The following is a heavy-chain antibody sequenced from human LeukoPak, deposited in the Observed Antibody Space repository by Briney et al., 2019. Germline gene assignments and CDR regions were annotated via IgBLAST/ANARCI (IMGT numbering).Heavy chain of an antibody. CDR1: GFTFSHAW. CDR3: TTDKGITFGGVIVIPVY. J-gene: IGHJ4*02. V-gene: IGHV3-15*01. CDR2: IKSKTDGGTT. Sequence: GGSLRLSCAASGFTFSHAWMSWVRQAPGKGLEWVGRIKSKTDGGTTDYAAPVKGRFTISRDDSKNTLYLQMNSLKTEDTAVYYCTTDKGITFGGVIVIPVYWGQGTLVTVSS. D-gene: IGHD3-16*02.